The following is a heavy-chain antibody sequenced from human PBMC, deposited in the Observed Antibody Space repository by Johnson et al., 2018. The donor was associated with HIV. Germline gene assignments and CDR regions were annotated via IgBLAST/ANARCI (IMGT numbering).Heavy chain of an antibody. Sequence: VQLVESGGGVVQPGRSLRLSCAASGFTVSSNYMSWVRQAPGKGLEWVSGASGSGGTTYYADSVTGRFTISRDNARDTLYLQMHRLRAEDTAVYYCAKGGSGTTRIRAQKGAFDIWGQGTMVTVSS. J-gene: IGHJ3*02. CDR2: ASGSGGTT. V-gene: IGHV3-23*04. CDR3: AKGGSGTTRIRAQKGAFDI. CDR1: GFTVSSNY. D-gene: IGHD6-19*01.